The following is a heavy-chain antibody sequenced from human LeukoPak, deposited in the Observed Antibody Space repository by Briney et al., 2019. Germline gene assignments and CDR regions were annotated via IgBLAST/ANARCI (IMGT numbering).Heavy chain of an antibody. CDR1: GYNFPNYH. Sequence: GASVKVSCKASGYNFPNYHMHWVRQVPGQGLEWMGQISPNSGGTNYAQTFQGRVTMTRDTSISTAYMELSGLRSDDTAVYYCARDPRDGHNSAYWGQGTLVTVSS. V-gene: IGHV1-2*06. CDR3: ARDPRDGHNSAY. J-gene: IGHJ4*02. CDR2: ISPNSGGT. D-gene: IGHD5-24*01.